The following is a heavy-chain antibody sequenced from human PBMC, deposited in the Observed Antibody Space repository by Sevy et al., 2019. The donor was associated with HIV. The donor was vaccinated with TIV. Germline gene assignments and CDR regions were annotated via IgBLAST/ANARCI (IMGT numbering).Heavy chain of an antibody. CDR2: IRYDGSNQ. D-gene: IGHD6-13*01. V-gene: IGHV3-30*02. CDR1: GFVFSDYG. CDR3: VKDRRSSSCFSYYFDY. Sequence: GGSLRLSCSASGFVFSDYGMHWVRQTPGKGLEWLGFIRYDGSNQNFADSVKGRFSISRDNSKNTLYLQMNSLRIEDTALYYCVKDRRSSSCFSYYFDYWGQGTLVTVSS. J-gene: IGHJ4*02.